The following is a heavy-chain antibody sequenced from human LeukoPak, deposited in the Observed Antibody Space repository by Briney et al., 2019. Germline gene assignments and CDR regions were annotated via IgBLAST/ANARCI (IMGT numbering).Heavy chain of an antibody. CDR1: GFTFSNYS. Sequence: PGGSLRLSCAASGFTFSNYSINWVRQAPGKGLEWVSSISSGSSYIYYADSVEGRFTISRDNAKNSLYLQMNSLRAEDTAVYYCVKGGNVGAGGYWGQGALVTVSS. CDR2: ISSGSSYI. J-gene: IGHJ4*02. D-gene: IGHD1-26*01. CDR3: VKGGNVGAGGY. V-gene: IGHV3-21*01.